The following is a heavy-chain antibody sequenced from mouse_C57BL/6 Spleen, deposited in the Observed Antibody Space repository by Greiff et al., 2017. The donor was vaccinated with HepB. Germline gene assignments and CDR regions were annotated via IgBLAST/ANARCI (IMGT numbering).Heavy chain of an antibody. CDR2: IYPGDGDT. D-gene: IGHD2-5*01. Sequence: QVQLQQSGAELVKPGASVKISCKASGYAFSSYWMNWVKQRPGKGLEWIGQIYPGDGDTNYNGKFKGKATLTADKSSSTAYMQLSSLTSEDSAVYFCARRAYHSKCGYFDYWGQGTTLTVSS. CDR1: GYAFSSYW. J-gene: IGHJ2*01. V-gene: IGHV1-80*01. CDR3: ARRAYHSKCGYFDY.